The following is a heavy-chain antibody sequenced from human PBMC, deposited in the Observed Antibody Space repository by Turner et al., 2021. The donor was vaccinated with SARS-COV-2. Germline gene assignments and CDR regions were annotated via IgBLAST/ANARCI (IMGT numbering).Heavy chain of an antibody. CDR3: ARARGVDYYDSSGQRFDP. D-gene: IGHD3-22*01. CDR2: IIPIFGTA. Sequence: QVQLVHSGAEVMKPGSSVKVSCKAAGCTFSSYAISWVRQAPGQGLEWMGGIIPIFGTANYAQKFQGRVTINADESTSTAYMELSSLRSEDTAVYYCARARGVDYYDSSGQRFDPWGQGTLVTVSS. J-gene: IGHJ5*02. V-gene: IGHV1-69*01. CDR1: GCTFSSYA.